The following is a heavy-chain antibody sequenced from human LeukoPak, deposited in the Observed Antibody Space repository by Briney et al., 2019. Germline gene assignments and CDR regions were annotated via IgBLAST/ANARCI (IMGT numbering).Heavy chain of an antibody. CDR2: ISGSGFST. Sequence: GGSLRLSCAASGFTFSSYAMSWVRQAPGKGLEWVSAISGSGFSTYYEDSVRGRFTISRDNSKNTLYLQMNSLRAEDTAVYYCAKQIDSYDSSGSFDYWGQGTLVTVSS. J-gene: IGHJ4*02. V-gene: IGHV3-23*01. CDR1: GFTFSSYA. CDR3: AKQIDSYDSSGSFDY. D-gene: IGHD3-22*01.